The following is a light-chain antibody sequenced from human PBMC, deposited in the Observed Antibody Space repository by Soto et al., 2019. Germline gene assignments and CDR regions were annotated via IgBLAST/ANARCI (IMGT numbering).Light chain of an antibody. V-gene: IGLV1-47*01. CDR2: GNN. J-gene: IGLJ3*02. CDR3: ATWDDYLSGWV. CDR1: SSNIGSIS. Sequence: QLVLTQPPSASGTPGQWVTISCSGSSSNIGSISVYWYQQLPGTAPKLLIYGNNQRPSGVPDRFSGSKSGTSASLVISGLRSEDEADYYCATWDDYLSGWVFGGGTKLTVL.